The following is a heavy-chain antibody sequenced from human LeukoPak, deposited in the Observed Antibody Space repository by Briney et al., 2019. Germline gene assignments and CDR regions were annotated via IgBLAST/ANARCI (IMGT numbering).Heavy chain of an antibody. J-gene: IGHJ5*02. Sequence: SETLSLTCTVSGYSISSGYYWSWIRQPAGKGLQWIRRIYTSGSTNYNPSLKSRVTISVDTSKNQFSLKLSSVTAADTAVYYCARDKMDRGSNWFDPWGQGTLVTVSS. D-gene: IGHD3-10*01. CDR1: GYSISSGYY. V-gene: IGHV4-61*02. CDR2: IYTSGST. CDR3: ARDKMDRGSNWFDP.